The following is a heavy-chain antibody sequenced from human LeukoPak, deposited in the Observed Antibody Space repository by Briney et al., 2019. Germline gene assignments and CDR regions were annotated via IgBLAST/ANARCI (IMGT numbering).Heavy chain of an antibody. Sequence: GGSLRLSCAASGFSFSRYGMHWVRQAPGKGLEWVAVISYDGSNKYYADSVKGRFTISRDNSKNTLSLQMNSLRAEDTAVYYCATDGTYCGDECYSGWGGWFGPWGQGTLVTVSS. J-gene: IGHJ5*02. V-gene: IGHV3-30*03. CDR1: GFSFSRYG. CDR2: ISYDGSNK. D-gene: IGHD2-21*01. CDR3: ATDGTYCGDECYSGWGGWFGP.